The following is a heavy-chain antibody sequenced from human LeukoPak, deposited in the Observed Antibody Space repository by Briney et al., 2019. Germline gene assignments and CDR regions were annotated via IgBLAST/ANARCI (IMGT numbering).Heavy chain of an antibody. V-gene: IGHV1-2*02. CDR3: ARAGYDILTGYYRAYYYYGMDV. CDR1: GYTFTGYY. Sequence: GASVKVSCKASGYTFTGYYMHWVRQAPGQGLEWMGWINPNSGGTNYAQKFQGRVTMTRDTSISTAYMELSRLRSDDTAVYYRARAGYDILTGYYRAYYYYGMDVWGQGTTVTVSS. CDR2: INPNSGGT. D-gene: IGHD3-9*01. J-gene: IGHJ6*02.